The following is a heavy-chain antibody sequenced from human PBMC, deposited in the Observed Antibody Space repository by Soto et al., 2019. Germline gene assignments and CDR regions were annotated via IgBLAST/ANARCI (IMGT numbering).Heavy chain of an antibody. CDR2: INPSGVTT. CDR1: GFIFSQDY. CDR3: ARDNSESNSWWFDP. V-gene: IGHV1-46*01. J-gene: IGHJ5*02. Sequence: APVKVFLKARGFIFSQDYMHWIRQAPGQGLEWMGIINPSGVTTNYAQKFQGRVTLTRDTSTSTVSMELSSLRSEDTAVYYCARDNSESNSWWFDPWGQGTLVTVSS. D-gene: IGHD1-26*01.